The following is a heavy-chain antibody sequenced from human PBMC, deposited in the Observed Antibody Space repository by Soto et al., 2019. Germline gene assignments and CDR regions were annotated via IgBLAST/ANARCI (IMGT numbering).Heavy chain of an antibody. CDR2: IYYSGTT. Sequence: SETLSLTCTVSGGSVSSGGYYWSWIRQHPGKGLEWIGYIYYSGTTYYNPSLKSRVTISVDTSKNQFSLKLSSVTAADTALYYCAGVSGDDDYFYGMDVWGQGTTVTV. CDR3: AGVSGDDDYFYGMDV. J-gene: IGHJ6*02. D-gene: IGHD4-17*01. CDR1: GGSVSSGGYY. V-gene: IGHV4-31*03.